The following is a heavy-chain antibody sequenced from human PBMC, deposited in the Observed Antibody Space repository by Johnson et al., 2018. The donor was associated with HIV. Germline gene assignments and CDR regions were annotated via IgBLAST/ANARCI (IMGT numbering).Heavy chain of an antibody. CDR3: AKGEYFDSGGYYHVVMNGFDI. V-gene: IGHV3-33*06. J-gene: IGHJ3*02. CDR2: IWYDGSTK. Sequence: QVQLVESGGGVVQPGRSLRLSCAASGFTFSCYGMHWVRQAPGKGLDWVAVIWYDGSTKYYADPVMGRLTISRDNSKNTVWLQLNSLGAEDTGVYYCAKGEYFDSGGYYHVVMNGFDIWGQGTTVIVSS. CDR1: GFTFSCYG. D-gene: IGHD3-22*01.